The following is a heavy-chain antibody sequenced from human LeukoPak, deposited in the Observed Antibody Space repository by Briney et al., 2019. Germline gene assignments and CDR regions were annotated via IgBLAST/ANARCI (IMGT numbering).Heavy chain of an antibody. Sequence: SETLSLTCAVYGGSFSGYYWSWIRQPPGKGLEWIGGINHSGSTNYNPSLKSRVTISVDTSKNQFSLKLSSVTAADTAVYYCARGVRRGYCSGGSCRNKYYFDYWGQGTLVTVSS. J-gene: IGHJ4*02. CDR2: INHSGST. CDR1: GGSFSGYY. D-gene: IGHD2-15*01. CDR3: ARGVRRGYCSGGSCRNKYYFDY. V-gene: IGHV4-34*01.